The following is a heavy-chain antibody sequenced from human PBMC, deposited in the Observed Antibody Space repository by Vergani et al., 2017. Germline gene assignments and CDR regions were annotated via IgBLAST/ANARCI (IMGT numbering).Heavy chain of an antibody. D-gene: IGHD6-13*01. CDR2: IDTSGST. CDR3: ARTNIAAAGANWFDP. V-gene: IGHV4-4*07. J-gene: IGHJ5*02. CDR1: GGSISSYY. Sequence: QVQLQESGPGLVKPSETLSLTCTVSGGSISSYYWSWIRQPAGKGLEWIGRIDTSGSTKYNPSLKSRVTMSLDTSKDQCSLRLSSGTAADAAVYYCARTNIAAAGANWFDPWGQGTLVTVSS.